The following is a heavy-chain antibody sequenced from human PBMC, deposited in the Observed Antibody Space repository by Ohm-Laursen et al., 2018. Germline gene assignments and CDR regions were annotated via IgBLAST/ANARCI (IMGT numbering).Heavy chain of an antibody. J-gene: IGHJ4*02. CDR1: GFTFSGYW. V-gene: IGHV3-7*01. CDR2: IKQDGSEK. CDR3: ARVSSTYYDSSGYYYEDYFDY. Sequence: SLRLSCAASGFTFSGYWMSWVRQAPGKGLEWVANIKQDGSEKYYVDSVKGRFTISRDNAKNSLYLQMNSLRAEDTAVYYCARVSSTYYDSSGYYYEDYFDYWGQGTLVTVSS. D-gene: IGHD3-22*01.